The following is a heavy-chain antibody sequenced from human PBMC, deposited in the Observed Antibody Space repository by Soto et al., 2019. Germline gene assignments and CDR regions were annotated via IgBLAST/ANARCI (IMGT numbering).Heavy chain of an antibody. D-gene: IGHD2-15*01. CDR1: GGSITPYY. V-gene: IGHV4-59*07. J-gene: IGHJ3*01. Sequence: QVQLQESGPGLVKTSDTLSLTCTVSGGSITPYYWSWIRQHPGEGLEWIGYVSYSGKTGYNPSLKSRVSMSIDTSKNESSLKLTSLTAADAATYYGARQQYTVVTAFDVWGQGTTVAVSS. CDR2: VSYSGKT. CDR3: ARQQYTVVTAFDV.